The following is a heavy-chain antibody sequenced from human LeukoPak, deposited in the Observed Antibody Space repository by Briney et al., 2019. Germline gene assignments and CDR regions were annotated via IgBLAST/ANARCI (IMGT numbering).Heavy chain of an antibody. J-gene: IGHJ4*02. CDR1: GGTFSSYA. CDR3: ARGRYISSAIYYFDY. CDR2: IIPIFGTA. V-gene: IGHV1-69*05. Sequence: GASVKVSCKASGGTFSSYAISWVRQAPGQGLEWMGRIIPIFGTANYAQKFQGRVTITTDESTSTAYMELSSLRSEDTAVYYCARGRYISSAIYYFDYWGQGTLVTVSS. D-gene: IGHD6-6*01.